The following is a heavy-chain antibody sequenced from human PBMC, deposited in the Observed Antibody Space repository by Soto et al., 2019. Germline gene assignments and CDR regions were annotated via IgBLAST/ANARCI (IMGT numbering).Heavy chain of an antibody. CDR1: GGSISSYS. D-gene: IGHD3-22*01. CDR2: IYHSGST. V-gene: IGHV4-30-2*01. Sequence: PSETLSLTCTVSGGSISSYSWSWIRQPPGKGLEWIGYIYHSGSTYYNPSLKSRVTISVDRSKNQFSLKLSSVTAADTAVYYCARGWPYDSSGSDAFDIWGQGTMVTVSS. J-gene: IGHJ3*02. CDR3: ARGWPYDSSGSDAFDI.